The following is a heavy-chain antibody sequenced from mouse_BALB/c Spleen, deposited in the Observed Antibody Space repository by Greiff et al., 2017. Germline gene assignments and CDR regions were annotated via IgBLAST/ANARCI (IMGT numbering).Heavy chain of an antibody. D-gene: IGHD2-4*01. Sequence: LQESGAELVRPGSSVKISCKASGYAFSSYWMNWVKQRPGQGLEWIGQIYPGDGDTNYNGKFKGKATLTADKSSSTAYMQLSSLTSEDSAVYFCARGGLRQGPWGQGTLVTVSA. V-gene: IGHV1-80*01. CDR1: GYAFSSYW. CDR3: ARGGLRQGP. J-gene: IGHJ3*01. CDR2: IYPGDGDT.